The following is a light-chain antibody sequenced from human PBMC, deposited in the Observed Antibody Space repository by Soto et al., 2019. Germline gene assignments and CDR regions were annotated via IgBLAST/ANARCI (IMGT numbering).Light chain of an antibody. CDR2: EGS. CDR1: SSDVGSYNL. CDR3: CSYAGSSLYV. V-gene: IGLV2-23*01. Sequence: QSALTQPASVSGSPGQSITISCAGTSSDVGSYNLVSWYQQHPGKAPKLMIYEGSKRPSGVSNRFSGCKSGNTASLTISGLQAEDEADYYCCSYAGSSLYVFGTGTKVTVL. J-gene: IGLJ1*01.